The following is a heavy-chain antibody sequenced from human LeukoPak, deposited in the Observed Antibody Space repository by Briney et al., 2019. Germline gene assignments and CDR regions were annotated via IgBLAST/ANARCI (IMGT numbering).Heavy chain of an antibody. CDR1: GFTFSNYA. J-gene: IGHJ4*02. Sequence: GSLRLSCAASGFTFSNYAMSWVRQPPGKGLEWIGSIYYSGSTYYNPSLKSRVTISVDTSKNQFSLKLSSVTAADTAVYYCARHVDSYVLRGFDYWGQGTLVTVSS. V-gene: IGHV4-39*01. D-gene: IGHD5-18*01. CDR3: ARHVDSYVLRGFDY. CDR2: IYYSGST.